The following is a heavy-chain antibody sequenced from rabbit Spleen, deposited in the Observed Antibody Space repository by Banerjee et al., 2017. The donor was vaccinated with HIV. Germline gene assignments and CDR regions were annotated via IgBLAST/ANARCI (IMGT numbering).Heavy chain of an antibody. CDR2: AYTGSSGFT. J-gene: IGHJ6*01. Sequence: QSLEESGGGLVKPGASLTLTCKASGFSFNSGYDMCWVRQAPGKGLEWVACAYTGSSGFTYSATWAKGRFTCSKTSSTTVTLQMTSLTVADTATYFCARDTGTSFSSYGMDLWGPGTLVTVS. CDR3: ARDTGTSFSSYGMDL. D-gene: IGHD7-1*01. V-gene: IGHV1S40*01. CDR1: GFSFNSGYD.